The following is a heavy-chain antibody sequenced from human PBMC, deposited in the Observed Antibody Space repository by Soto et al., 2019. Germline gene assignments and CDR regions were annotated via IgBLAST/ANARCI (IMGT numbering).Heavy chain of an antibody. CDR3: ARLMSYYYGSGSPDAFDI. D-gene: IGHD3-10*01. V-gene: IGHV1-18*01. Sequence: QVQLVQSGAEVKKPGASVKVSCKASGYTFTSYGINWVRQAPGQGLEWMGWISAYNGNTNYAQKLQGRVTMTTDTSTSTAYMELRSLRSDDTAVYYCARLMSYYYGSGSPDAFDIWGQGTMVTVSS. J-gene: IGHJ3*02. CDR1: GYTFTSYG. CDR2: ISAYNGNT.